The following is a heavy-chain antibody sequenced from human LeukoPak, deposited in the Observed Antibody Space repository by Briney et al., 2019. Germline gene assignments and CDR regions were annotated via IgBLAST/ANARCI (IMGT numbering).Heavy chain of an antibody. Sequence: ASVKVSCKASGGTFSSYAISWVRQAPGQGLEWMGRIIPILGIANYAQKFQGRVTITADKSTSTAYMELSSLRSEDTAVYYCGRVYCSGGSCYPRGPWFDPWGQGTLVTVSS. CDR3: GRVYCSGGSCYPRGPWFDP. J-gene: IGHJ5*02. CDR1: GGTFSSYA. V-gene: IGHV1-69*04. CDR2: IIPILGIA. D-gene: IGHD2-15*01.